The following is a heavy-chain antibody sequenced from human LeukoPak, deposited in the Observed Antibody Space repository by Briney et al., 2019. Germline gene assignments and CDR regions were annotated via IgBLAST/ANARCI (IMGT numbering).Heavy chain of an antibody. V-gene: IGHV1-8*03. D-gene: IGHD6-13*01. CDR2: RNPKSGNT. CDR3: ARTSSWPTLLGYYMAV. J-gene: IGHJ6*03. CDR1: GYTFTSYD. Sequence: AAVKVSCKASGYTFTSYDINGVRQATGQGREWMGWRNPKSGNTGYAQKFQGRVTITRNTSISTAYMELSSLRSEAKAVYYCARTSSWPTLLGYYMAVWGKGTTVTVSS.